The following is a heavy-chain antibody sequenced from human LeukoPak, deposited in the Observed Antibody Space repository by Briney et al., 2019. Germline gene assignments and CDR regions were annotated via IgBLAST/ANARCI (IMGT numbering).Heavy chain of an antibody. D-gene: IGHD2-2*01. V-gene: IGHV4-39*01. J-gene: IGHJ4*02. CDR1: GGSISSSSYY. CDR3: ARLWDIVVVPAANFDY. Sequence: SETLSLTCTVSGGSISSSSYYWGWIRQPPGKGLEWIGSIYYSGSTYYNPSLKSRVTISVDTSKNQFSLKLSSVTAADTAVYYCARLWDIVVVPAANFDYWGQGTLVTVSS. CDR2: IYYSGST.